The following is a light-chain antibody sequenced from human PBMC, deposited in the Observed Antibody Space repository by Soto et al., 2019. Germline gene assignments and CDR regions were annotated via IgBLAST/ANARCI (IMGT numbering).Light chain of an antibody. Sequence: QPVLTQSSSASASLGSSVKLTCTLSSGHSSYIIAWHQQQPGKAPRYLMKFEGSGSYNKGSGVPDRFSGSSSGADRYLTISNLQFEDEADYYCETWDSNILYVFGTGTKVTVL. CDR3: ETWDSNILYV. CDR1: SGHSSYI. J-gene: IGLJ1*01. V-gene: IGLV4-60*02. CDR2: FEGSGSY.